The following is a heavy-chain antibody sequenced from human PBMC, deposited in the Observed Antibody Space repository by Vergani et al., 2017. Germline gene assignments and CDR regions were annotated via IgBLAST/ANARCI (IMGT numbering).Heavy chain of an antibody. CDR1: GFTFSSYA. V-gene: IGHV3-23*04. J-gene: IGHJ4*02. CDR3: ARDRGYSYGYEYYFDY. D-gene: IGHD5-18*01. CDR2: ISGSGGST. Sequence: EVQLVESGGGLVQPGGSLRLSCAASGFTFSSYAMSRVRQAPGKGLEGVSAISGSGGSTYYADSVKGRFTISRDNSKNTLYLQMNSLRAEDTAVYYCARDRGYSYGYEYYFDYWGQGTLVTVSS.